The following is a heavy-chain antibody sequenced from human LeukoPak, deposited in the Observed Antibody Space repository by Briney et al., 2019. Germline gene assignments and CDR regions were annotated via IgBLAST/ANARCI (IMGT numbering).Heavy chain of an antibody. J-gene: IGHJ5*02. Sequence: TSQTLSLTCTVSGGSISSGSYYWSWIRQPAGKGLEWIGRIYTSGSTNYNPSLKSRVTISVDTSKNQFSLKLSSVTAADTAVYYCARGKSGSGSYYSVHWFDPWGQGTLVTVSS. CDR2: IYTSGST. CDR3: ARGKSGSGSYYSVHWFDP. D-gene: IGHD3-10*01. V-gene: IGHV4-61*02. CDR1: GGSISSGSYY.